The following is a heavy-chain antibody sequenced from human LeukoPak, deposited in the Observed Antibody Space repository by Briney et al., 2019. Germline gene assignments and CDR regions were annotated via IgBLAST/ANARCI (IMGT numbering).Heavy chain of an antibody. V-gene: IGHV4-4*07. Sequence: SETLSLTCTVSGCSISSYYWSWIRQPAGKGLEWIGRIYTSGSTNYNPSLKSRVTMSVDTSKNQFSLKLSSVTAADTAVYYCARDEGSGRFDWFDPWGQGTLVTVSS. CDR1: GCSISSYY. CDR2: IYTSGST. D-gene: IGHD3-10*01. CDR3: ARDEGSGRFDWFDP. J-gene: IGHJ5*02.